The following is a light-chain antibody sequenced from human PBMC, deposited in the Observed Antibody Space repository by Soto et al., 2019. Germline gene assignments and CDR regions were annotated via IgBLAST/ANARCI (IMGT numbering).Light chain of an antibody. J-gene: IGLJ3*02. CDR2: EVN. V-gene: IGLV2-8*01. CDR3: SSYAGSNNFGV. Sequence: QSVLTQPPSASGSPGQSVTISCTGTSSDVGGYNYVSWYQQHPGKAPKLMIYEVNKRPSEVPDRFSGSKSGNTASLTVSGLQAEDEADYYCSSYAGSNNFGVFGGGTQLTVL. CDR1: SSDVGGYNY.